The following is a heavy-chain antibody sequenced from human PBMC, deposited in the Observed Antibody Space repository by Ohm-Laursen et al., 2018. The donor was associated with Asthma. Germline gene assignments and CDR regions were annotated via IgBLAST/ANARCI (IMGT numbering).Heavy chain of an antibody. J-gene: IGHJ6*02. CDR3: ARDLKAGVATGYYYYGMDV. CDR1: GFTFSNFG. CDR2: IWYDGTNK. Sequence: SLRLSCAASGFTFSNFGMHWVRQAPGKGLEWVAVIWYDGTNKYYGDSVKGRFTISRDNSKNTVDLQMNSLRAEDTAVYYCARDLKAGVATGYYYYGMDVWGQGTTVTVSS. D-gene: IGHD3-3*01. V-gene: IGHV3-33*08.